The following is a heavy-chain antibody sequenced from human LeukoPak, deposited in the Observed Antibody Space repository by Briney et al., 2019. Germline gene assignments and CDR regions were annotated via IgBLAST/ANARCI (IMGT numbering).Heavy chain of an antibody. D-gene: IGHD1-26*01. CDR1: GGSISSSSYY. J-gene: IGHJ4*02. V-gene: IGHV4-39*01. Sequence: KPSETLSLTCTVSGGSISSSSYYWGWIRQPPGKGLEWIGSSYYSGSTYYNPSRKSRVTISVDTSKNQFSLKLSSVTAADTAVYYCARQWESSAFDYWGQGTLVTVSS. CDR2: SYYSGST. CDR3: ARQWESSAFDY.